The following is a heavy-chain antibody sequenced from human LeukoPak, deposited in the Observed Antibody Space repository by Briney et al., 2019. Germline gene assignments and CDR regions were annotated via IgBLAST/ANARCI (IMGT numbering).Heavy chain of an antibody. J-gene: IGHJ4*02. CDR2: IYPSDSDT. V-gene: IGHV5-51*01. D-gene: IGHD6-6*01. CDR1: GYSFTNYW. Sequence: RGESLKISCKGSGYSFTNYWIGWVRQMPGKGLEWMAIIYPSDSDTRYSPSFQGQVTISADKSINTAYLQWSSLKASDTAMYYCARDSSSVSFDYWGQGTLVTVSS. CDR3: ARDSSSVSFDY.